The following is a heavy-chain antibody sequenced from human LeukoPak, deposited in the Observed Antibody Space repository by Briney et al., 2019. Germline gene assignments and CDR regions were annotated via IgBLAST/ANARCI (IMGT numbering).Heavy chain of an antibody. J-gene: IGHJ5*02. Sequence: SETLSLTCTVSSGSIGSYYWSWIRQPPGKGLEWIGYIYYSGSTSYNPSLKSRVTISVDTSKNQFSLKLSSVTAADTAVYYCARHLNYDFWSGYRDWFDPWGQGTLVTVSS. CDR2: IYYSGST. D-gene: IGHD3-3*01. CDR3: ARHLNYDFWSGYRDWFDP. V-gene: IGHV4-59*08. CDR1: SGSIGSYY.